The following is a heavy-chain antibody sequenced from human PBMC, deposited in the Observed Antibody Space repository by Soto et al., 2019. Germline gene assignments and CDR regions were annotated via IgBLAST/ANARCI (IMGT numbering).Heavy chain of an antibody. CDR2: IIPMFGTP. D-gene: IGHD1-20*01. J-gene: IGHJ4*02. CDR1: GVTFNRQD. CDR3: ARGPLNGTSLIGDKKLDS. V-gene: IGHV1-69*13. Sequence: SVKVSCKASGVTFNRQDMRWVRQAPGQGLEWMGGIIPMFGTPHYAEKFQDRVTITADESTGTAYLELSSLTSEDTAVYFCARGPLNGTSLIGDKKLDSWGQGTLVTVSS.